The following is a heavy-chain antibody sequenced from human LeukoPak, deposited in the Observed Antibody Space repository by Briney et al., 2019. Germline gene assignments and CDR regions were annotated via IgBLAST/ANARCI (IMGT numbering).Heavy chain of an antibody. CDR3: GNRGSTSDYYDY. CDR2: VSGSGGNT. V-gene: IGHV3-23*01. CDR1: GFTFSSSA. D-gene: IGHD3-22*01. Sequence: GLALRLSCAASGFTFSSSAMNWVRPPPGKGREWVSAVSGSGGNTHYADSVKGRFTISRDNSENTLYLQMNSLRAEDTAVYYCGNRGSTSDYYDYWGQGTLVTVSS. J-gene: IGHJ4*02.